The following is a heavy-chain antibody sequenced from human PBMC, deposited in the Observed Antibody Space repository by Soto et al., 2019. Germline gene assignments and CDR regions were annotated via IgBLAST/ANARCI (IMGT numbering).Heavy chain of an antibody. CDR3: ARIPRIAAAGSFDY. CDR2: MNPNSGNT. CDR1: GYTFTSYY. J-gene: IGHJ4*02. V-gene: IGHV1-8*01. D-gene: IGHD6-13*01. Sequence: ASVKVSCKASGYTFTSYYINWVRQATGQGLEWMGWMNPNSGNTGYAQKFQGRVTMTRNTSISTAYMKLSSLRSEDTAVYYCARIPRIAAAGSFDYWGQGTLVTVSS.